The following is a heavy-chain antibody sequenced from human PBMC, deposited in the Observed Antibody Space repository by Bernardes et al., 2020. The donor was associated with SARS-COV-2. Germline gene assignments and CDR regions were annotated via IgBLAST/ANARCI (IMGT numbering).Heavy chain of an antibody. CDR1: GGSLNDYY. D-gene: IGHD3-10*01. CDR3: ARVPTLIRGYFQH. J-gene: IGHJ1*01. V-gene: IGHV4-34*01. Sequence: SETLSLTCAVYGGSLNDYYWAWVRQSPGQGLECIGEISHSGYTNYNPSLKSRATISVDNSNNQFSLKLTSVTAADTAVYFCARVPTLIRGYFQHWGQGTLVTVSS. CDR2: ISHSGYT.